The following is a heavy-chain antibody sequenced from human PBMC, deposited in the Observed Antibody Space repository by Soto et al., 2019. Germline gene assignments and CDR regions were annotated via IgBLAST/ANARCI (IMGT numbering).Heavy chain of an antibody. D-gene: IGHD6-6*01. V-gene: IGHV4-31*03. CDR2: IYYSGST. Sequence: SETLSLTCTVSGGSISSGGYYWSWIRQHPGKGLEWIGYIYYSGSTYYNPSLKSRVTISVDTSKNQFSLKLSSVTAADTAVYYCARATRSIAARQRNWAYYYYGMDVWGQGATVTVSS. J-gene: IGHJ6*02. CDR1: GGSISSGGYY. CDR3: ARATRSIAARQRNWAYYYYGMDV.